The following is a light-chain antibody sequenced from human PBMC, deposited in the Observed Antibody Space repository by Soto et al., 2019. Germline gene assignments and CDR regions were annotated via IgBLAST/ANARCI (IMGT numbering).Light chain of an antibody. V-gene: IGKV1-39*01. J-gene: IGKJ5*01. CDR1: QSIASY. Sequence: DIQMTQSPSSLSASVGDRVTITCRASQSIASYLNWYQQKPGKAPKILIYAASSLQSGVPSRFSGSGSGTDFTLIISSLQPGDFATYFCQQSYSTPITFGQGTRLEIK. CDR3: QQSYSTPIT. CDR2: AAS.